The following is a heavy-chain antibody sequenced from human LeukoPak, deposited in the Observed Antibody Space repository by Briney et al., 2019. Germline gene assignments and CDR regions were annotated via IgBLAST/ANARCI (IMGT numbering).Heavy chain of an antibody. J-gene: IGHJ6*04. CDR3: ARVLPMIVVAHYYSGRDV. CDR1: GFTFSSYA. Sequence: PGGSLRLSCAASGFTFSSYAMHWVRQAPGKALEWVAVISYDGSNKYYADSVKGRFTISRDNYKNTLYLQMNSLRAEDTAGYYCARVLPMIVVAHYYSGRDVWGEGTTVAASS. CDR2: ISYDGSNK. D-gene: IGHD3-22*01. V-gene: IGHV3-30-3*01.